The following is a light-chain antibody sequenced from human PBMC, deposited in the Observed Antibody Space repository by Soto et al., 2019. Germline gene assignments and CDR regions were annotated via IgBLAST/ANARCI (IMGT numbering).Light chain of an antibody. CDR2: WAS. CDR1: RSIIYNSTNQNS. J-gene: IGKJ1*01. CDR3: QQHYTTPRT. Sequence: DVVMTQAPESLAVSLGVRATINCKSSRSIIYNSTNQNSLAWYQQKPGQPPKLLIYWASIRGSGVPDRFSGSGSGTEFTLTISSLQAEDVAVYYCQQHYTTPRTFGQGTRVEIK. V-gene: IGKV4-1*01.